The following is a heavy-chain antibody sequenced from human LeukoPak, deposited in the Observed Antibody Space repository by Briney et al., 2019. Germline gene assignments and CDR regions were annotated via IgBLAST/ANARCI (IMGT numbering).Heavy chain of an antibody. CDR3: ARNRGSSSWYGDDAFDI. V-gene: IGHV4-59*11. CDR2: IYDSVFT. Sequence: SETLSLTCTVSGGSISSHYWSWIRQPPGKGLEWIGYIYDSVFTKYNPSLKSRVTISVDTSKNQFSLKLSSVTAADTAVYYCARNRGSSSWYGDDAFDIWGQGTMVTVSS. D-gene: IGHD6-13*01. CDR1: GGSISSHY. J-gene: IGHJ3*02.